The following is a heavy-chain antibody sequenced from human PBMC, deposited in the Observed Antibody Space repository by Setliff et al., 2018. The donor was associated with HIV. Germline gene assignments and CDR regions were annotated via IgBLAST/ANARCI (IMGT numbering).Heavy chain of an antibody. CDR1: GYTFTGYY. CDR2: INPNNGGT. J-gene: IGHJ4*02. Sequence: ASVKVSCKASGYTFTGYYMHWVRQAPGQGLEWMGWINPNNGGTNYAQKFQGRVTMTRETSISTAYMELSRLRSDDTAVYYCARNPRIAVAGTDYFDYWGQGTLVTVSS. V-gene: IGHV1-2*02. D-gene: IGHD6-19*01. CDR3: ARNPRIAVAGTDYFDY.